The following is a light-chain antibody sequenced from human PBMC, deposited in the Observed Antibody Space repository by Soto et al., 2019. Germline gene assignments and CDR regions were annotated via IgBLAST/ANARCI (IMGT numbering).Light chain of an antibody. Sequence: QSALTQPPSASGSPGQSVTISCTGTSSDIGGYNYVSWYQHHPGKAPKVMIYEVSKRPSGVPDRFSGSKSGNTASLTVSGLQPEDEAYYYCSSYAGSNNLGVFGGGTKLTVL. CDR3: SSYAGSNNLGV. V-gene: IGLV2-8*01. CDR1: SSDIGGYNY. J-gene: IGLJ3*02. CDR2: EVS.